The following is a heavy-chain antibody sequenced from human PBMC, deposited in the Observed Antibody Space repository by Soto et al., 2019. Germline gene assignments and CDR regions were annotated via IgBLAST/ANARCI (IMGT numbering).Heavy chain of an antibody. V-gene: IGHV3-30-3*01. Sequence: QVQLVESGGGVVQPGRSLRLSCAASGFTFSSYAMHWVRQAPGKGLEWVAVISYDGSNKYYADSVKGRFTISRDNSKNTLYLQMNSLRAEDTAVYYCARAHPWGMWELPHIFDYWGQGTLVTVSS. CDR1: GFTFSSYA. J-gene: IGHJ4*02. CDR3: ARAHPWGMWELPHIFDY. D-gene: IGHD1-26*01. CDR2: ISYDGSNK.